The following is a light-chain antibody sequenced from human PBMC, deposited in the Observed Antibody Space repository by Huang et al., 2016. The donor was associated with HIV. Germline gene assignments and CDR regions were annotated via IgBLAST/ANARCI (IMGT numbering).Light chain of an antibody. CDR2: DAS. Sequence: DIQMTQSPSSLSASVGDRVTITCQASQDISNYLNWYQQKPGKAPKRLIYDASNLETGVPSRFSGSGSGTDFTFTISSLQPEAIATYYCQQYDNLPRFTFGPGTKVDIK. J-gene: IGKJ3*01. CDR3: QQYDNLPRFT. V-gene: IGKV1-33*01. CDR1: QDISNY.